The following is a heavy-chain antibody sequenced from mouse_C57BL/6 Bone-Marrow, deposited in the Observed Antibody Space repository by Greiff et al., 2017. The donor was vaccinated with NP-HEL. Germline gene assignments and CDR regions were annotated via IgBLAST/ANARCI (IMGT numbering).Heavy chain of an antibody. CDR2: IDPSDSYT. J-gene: IGHJ1*03. CDR3: ARKIRRYWYFDV. D-gene: IGHD2-12*01. Sequence: QVQLQQPGAELVMPGASVKLSCKASGYTFTSYWMHWVKQRPGQGLEWIGEIDPSDSYTNYNQKFKGKSTLTVDKSSSTAYMQLSSLTSEDSAVYYCARKIRRYWYFDVWGTGTTVTVSS. CDR1: GYTFTSYW. V-gene: IGHV1-69*01.